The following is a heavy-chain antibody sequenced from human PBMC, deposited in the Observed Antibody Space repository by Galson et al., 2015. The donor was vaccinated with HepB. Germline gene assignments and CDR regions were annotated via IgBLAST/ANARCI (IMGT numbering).Heavy chain of an antibody. CDR2: IRYDGSSK. Sequence: SLRLSCAASGFTFSSYGMHWVRQAPGKGLEWVAFIRYDGSSKYYADSVKGRFTISRDNSKNTLYLQMNSLRAEDTAVYYCAKDIAAAGKAGWFDPWGQGTLVTVSS. CDR3: AKDIAAAGKAGWFDP. V-gene: IGHV3-30*02. CDR1: GFTFSSYG. D-gene: IGHD6-13*01. J-gene: IGHJ5*02.